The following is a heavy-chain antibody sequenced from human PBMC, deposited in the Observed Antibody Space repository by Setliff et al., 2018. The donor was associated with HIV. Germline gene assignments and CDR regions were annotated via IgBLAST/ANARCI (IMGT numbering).Heavy chain of an antibody. J-gene: IGHJ5*02. Sequence: SETLSLTCAVYGASFSGYYWAWIRQSPGTGLEWIGFIYNSVTTNYNPSLKSRATISLDTSKNQFSLKLSSVTAADTAVYYCARGGTSSNWFGPWGQGTLVTVS. CDR3: ARGGTSSNWFGP. CDR1: GASFSGYY. D-gene: IGHD2-2*01. V-gene: IGHV4-34*01. CDR2: IYNSVTT.